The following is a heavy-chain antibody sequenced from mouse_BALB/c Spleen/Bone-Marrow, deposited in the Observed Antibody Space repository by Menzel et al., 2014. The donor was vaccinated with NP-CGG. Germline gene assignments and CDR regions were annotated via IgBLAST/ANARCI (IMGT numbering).Heavy chain of an antibody. J-gene: IGHJ2*01. CDR2: ISSGGSYT. V-gene: IGHV5-9-4*01. Sequence: EVHLVESGGGLVKPGGSLKLSCAASGFTFSSYAMSWVRQSPEKRLEWVAEISSGGSYTYYPDTVTGRFTIPRDNAKNTLYLEMSSLRSEDTAMYYCARDSSGYFDYWGQGSTLTVSS. CDR3: ARDSSGYFDY. D-gene: IGHD3-1*01. CDR1: GFTFSSYA.